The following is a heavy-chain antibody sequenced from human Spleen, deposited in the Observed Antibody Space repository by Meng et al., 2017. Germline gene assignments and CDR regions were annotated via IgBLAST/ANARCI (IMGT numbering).Heavy chain of an antibody. CDR2: TYYRSKWYS. CDR1: GDSVSSNSAA. V-gene: IGHV6-1*01. CDR3: ARGNSGYLDH. J-gene: IGHJ4*02. D-gene: IGHD3-9*01. Sequence: QVQLQQSGPGLVKPSQPLSLTCAISGDSVSSNSAAWNWIRQSPSRGLEWLGRTYYRSKWYSSYAVSVKSRITINPDTSKNQFSLQLISVTPEDAAIYFCARGNSGYLDHWGQGILVTVSS.